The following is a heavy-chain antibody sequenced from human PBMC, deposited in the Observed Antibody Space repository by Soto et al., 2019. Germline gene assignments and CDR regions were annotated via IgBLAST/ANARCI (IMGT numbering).Heavy chain of an antibody. J-gene: IGHJ6*02. Sequence: QVQLVESGGGVVQPGRSLRLSCAASGFTFSSYGMHWVRQAPGKALEWVAVISYDGSNKYYADSVKGRFTISRDNSKNTLYLQMNSLRAEDTAVYYCAKALVRGVIQCGMDVWGQGTTVTVSS. CDR2: ISYDGSNK. D-gene: IGHD3-10*01. V-gene: IGHV3-30*18. CDR3: AKALVRGVIQCGMDV. CDR1: GFTFSSYG.